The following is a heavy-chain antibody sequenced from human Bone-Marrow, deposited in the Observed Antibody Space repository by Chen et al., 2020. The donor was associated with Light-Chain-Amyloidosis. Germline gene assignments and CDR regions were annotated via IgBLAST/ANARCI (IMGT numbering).Heavy chain of an antibody. CDR1: GSTLTDLP. Sequence: QIQLVQSGTEVKKHGASVKVSCNISGSTLTDLPIHWVRQAPGKGLGWMGGFDPEDSETIYAQKFQGRVTMTEDTSTGKASMELTSLTYEDTAIYYCVSQAHLRSTSSTWFDPWGQGTLLTVSS. J-gene: IGHJ5*02. D-gene: IGHD2-2*01. V-gene: IGHV1-24*01. CDR2: FDPEDSET. CDR3: VSQAHLRSTSSTWFDP.